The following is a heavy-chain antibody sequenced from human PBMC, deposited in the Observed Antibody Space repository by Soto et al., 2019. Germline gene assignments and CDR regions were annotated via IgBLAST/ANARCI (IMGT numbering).Heavy chain of an antibody. J-gene: IGHJ5*02. Sequence: QVQLVQSGAEVKKPGSSVKVSCKASGGTFSSYAISWVRQAPGQGLEWMGGIIPIFGTANNAQKFQGRITITADESTSTAYMELSSLRSEDTAVYYCARDDLDTAMVVRYNWFDPWGQGTLVTVSS. D-gene: IGHD5-18*01. CDR1: GGTFSSYA. V-gene: IGHV1-69*12. CDR2: IIPIFGTA. CDR3: ARDDLDTAMVVRYNWFDP.